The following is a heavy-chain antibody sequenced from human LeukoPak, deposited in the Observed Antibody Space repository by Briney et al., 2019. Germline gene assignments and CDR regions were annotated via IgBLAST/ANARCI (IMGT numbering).Heavy chain of an antibody. CDR3: AKDSSTYYYGSGSYGGSVDY. V-gene: IGHV3-30*02. D-gene: IGHD3-10*01. CDR2: IRYDGSNK. J-gene: IGHJ4*02. CDR1: GFTFSSYG. Sequence: GGSLRLSCAASGFTFSSYGMHWVRQAPGKGLEWVAFIRYDGSNKYYADFVKGRFTISRDNSKNTLYLQMNSLRAEDTAVYYCAKDSSTYYYGSGSYGGSVDYWGQGTLVTVSS.